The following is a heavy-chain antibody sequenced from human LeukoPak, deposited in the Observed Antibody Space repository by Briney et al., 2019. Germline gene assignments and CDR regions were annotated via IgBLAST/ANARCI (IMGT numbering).Heavy chain of an antibody. D-gene: IGHD2-21*02. J-gene: IGHJ4*02. V-gene: IGHV3-20*04. Sequence: GSGGSLRLSCVGAGLSNADYGMSWVRQVPGKGLEWVSGIDGSGAASEYADSVRGRFTISRDNAKNSLYLQMNTLRPEDTGVYYCARDLSATWYSLGYWGQGTLVTVSS. CDR2: IDGSGAAS. CDR3: ARDLSATWYSLGY. CDR1: GLSNADYG.